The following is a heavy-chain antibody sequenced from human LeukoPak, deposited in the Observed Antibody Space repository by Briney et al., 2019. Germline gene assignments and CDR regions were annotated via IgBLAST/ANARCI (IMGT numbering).Heavy chain of an antibody. Sequence: GGSLRLSCAASGFTFSSYAMHWVRQAPGKGLEWVAVVSYDGSNKYYADSVKGRFTISRDNSKNTLSLQMSSLRAEDTAVYYCAKAETMTQRGYFDYWGQGTLVTVSS. J-gene: IGHJ4*02. CDR2: VSYDGSNK. D-gene: IGHD1-1*01. V-gene: IGHV3-30*18. CDR3: AKAETMTQRGYFDY. CDR1: GFTFSSYA.